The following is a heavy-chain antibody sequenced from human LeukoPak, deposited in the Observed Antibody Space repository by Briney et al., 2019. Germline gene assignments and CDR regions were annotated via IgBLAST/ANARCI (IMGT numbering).Heavy chain of an antibody. CDR2: INSDGSIT. D-gene: IGHD3-3*01. V-gene: IGHV3-74*01. J-gene: IGHJ4*02. CDR3: VSYAQYDVGHYYPAY. CDR1: GFTFSTYW. Sequence: GGSLRLSCAASGFTFSTYWMHWVRQAPVKGLVWVSRINSDGSITNYADFVKGRFTISRDNSKNTLYLQMNSLRAEDTAVYYCVSYAQYDVGHYYPAYWGQGTLVTVSS.